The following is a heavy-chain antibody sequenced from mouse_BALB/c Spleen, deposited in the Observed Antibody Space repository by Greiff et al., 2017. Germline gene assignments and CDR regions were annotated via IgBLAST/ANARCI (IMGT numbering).Heavy chain of an antibody. CDR2: ISSGGSYT. Sequence: EVKLMESGGGLVKPGGSLKLSCAASGFTFSSYGMSWVRQTPDKRLEWVATISSGGSYTYYPDSVKGRFTISRDNAKNTLYLQMSSLKSEDTAMYYCARLDEDYWGKGTTLTVSS. V-gene: IGHV5-6*03. CDR3: ARLDEDY. CDR1: GFTFSSYG. J-gene: IGHJ2*01.